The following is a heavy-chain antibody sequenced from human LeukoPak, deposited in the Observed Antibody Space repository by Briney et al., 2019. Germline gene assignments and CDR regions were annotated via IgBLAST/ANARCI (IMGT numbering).Heavy chain of an antibody. CDR2: IIPIFGTA. CDR3: ASVFGSRVPNI. CDR1: GGTFSSYA. J-gene: IGHJ3*02. V-gene: IGHV1-69*06. D-gene: IGHD3-16*01. Sequence: GASVKVSCKASGGTFSSYAISWVRQAPGQGLEWMGRIIPIFGTANYAQKFQGRVTITADKSTSTAYMELSGLRSEDTAVYYCASVFGSRVPNIWGQGTMVTVSS.